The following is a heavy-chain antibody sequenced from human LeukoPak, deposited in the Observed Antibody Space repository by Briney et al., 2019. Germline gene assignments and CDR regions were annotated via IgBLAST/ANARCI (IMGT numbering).Heavy chain of an antibody. V-gene: IGHV4-59*01. D-gene: IGHD1-26*01. CDR1: GGSISSYY. CDR3: ARPELGAFDI. Sequence: SETLSLTCTVSGGSISSYYWSRIRQPPGKGLEWIGYIYYSGSTNYNPSLKSRVTISVDTSKNQFSLKLSSVTAADTAVYYCARPELGAFDIWGQGTMVTVSS. CDR2: IYYSGST. J-gene: IGHJ3*02.